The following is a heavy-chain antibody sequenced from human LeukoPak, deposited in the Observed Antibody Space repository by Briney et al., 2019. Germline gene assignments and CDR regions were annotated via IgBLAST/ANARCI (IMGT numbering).Heavy chain of an antibody. D-gene: IGHD5-18*01. CDR1: GFTFSSYW. CDR3: ARDKALEDSYGYAVDY. J-gene: IGHJ4*02. V-gene: IGHV3-7*01. Sequence: GGSLRLSCAASGFTFSSYWMSWVRQAPGKGLEWVANIKQDGSEKYYVDSVKGRFTISRDNAKNSLYLQMNSLRAEDTAVYYCARDKALEDSYGYAVDYWGQGTLVTVSS. CDR2: IKQDGSEK.